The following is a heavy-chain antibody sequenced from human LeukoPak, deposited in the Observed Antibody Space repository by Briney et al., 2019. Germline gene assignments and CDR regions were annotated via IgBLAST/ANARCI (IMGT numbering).Heavy chain of an antibody. J-gene: IGHJ4*02. D-gene: IGHD5-18*01. Sequence: GGPLRLSCAASGFTLKSYGIHGAPQAPGKGLVGVAFIGNDVSDKYYGDSVKGPFSSARDTSKNTVYLQMNSLRSEDTSVYFCAKVATQTAMVTGGFDYWGQGPLATV. CDR1: GFTLKSYG. CDR2: IGNDVSDK. V-gene: IGHV3-30*02. CDR3: AKVATQTAMVTGGFDY.